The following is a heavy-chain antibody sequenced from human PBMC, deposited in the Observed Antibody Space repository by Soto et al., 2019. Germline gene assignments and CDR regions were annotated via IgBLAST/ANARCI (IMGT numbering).Heavy chain of an antibody. Sequence: QVKLQESGPGLVKPSQTLSLTCTVSGDSMSSGGYFWVWIRQHPGKGLEWIGHISSSGRPNPNPSLKCRVSMSVDTSNNQFSLKLTSVTVADTAVYDCARGGGYTAAGVNSGFWFDPWGQGTLVTVSS. CDR2: ISSSGRP. J-gene: IGHJ5*02. CDR3: ARGGGYTAAGVNSGFWFDP. D-gene: IGHD6-25*01. CDR1: GDSMSSGGYF. V-gene: IGHV4-31*03.